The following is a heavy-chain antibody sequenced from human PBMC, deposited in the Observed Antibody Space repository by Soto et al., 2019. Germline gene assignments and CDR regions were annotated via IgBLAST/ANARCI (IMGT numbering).Heavy chain of an antibody. Sequence: EVQLVESGGGLIQPGGYLRLSSADSGFTFSSNDMNWVRQAPGKGLEWVSLIYSGGSTYYADSVKGRFTISRDNAKNTLYLQMSSLRAEDTAVYYCATRPLLPGAPWGQGTMVTVSS. D-gene: IGHD3-22*01. CDR1: GFTFSSND. V-gene: IGHV3-53*01. CDR2: IYSGGST. J-gene: IGHJ3*01. CDR3: ATRPLLPGAP.